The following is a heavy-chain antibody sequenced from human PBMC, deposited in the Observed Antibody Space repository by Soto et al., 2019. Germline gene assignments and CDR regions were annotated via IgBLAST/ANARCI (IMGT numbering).Heavy chain of an antibody. CDR2: INPNSGGT. CDR1: GYTFTGYY. Sequence: ASVKVSCKASGYTFTGYYIHWVRQAPGQGLEWMGWINPNSGGTNYAQKFQGWVTMTRDTSISTAYMELSRLRSDDTAVYYCARDRVEMATIVYYYGMDVWGQGTTVTVSS. V-gene: IGHV1-2*04. D-gene: IGHD5-12*01. J-gene: IGHJ6*02. CDR3: ARDRVEMATIVYYYGMDV.